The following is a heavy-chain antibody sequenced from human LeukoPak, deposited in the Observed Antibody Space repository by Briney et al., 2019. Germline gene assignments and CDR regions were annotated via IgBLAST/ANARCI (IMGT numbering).Heavy chain of an antibody. CDR3: AKLSSGNLYYFDY. V-gene: IGHV3-23*01. CDR1: GFTFSSYA. CDR2: ISGSGGST. J-gene: IGHJ4*02. D-gene: IGHD3-3*01. Sequence: GGSLRLSCAASGFTFSSYAMSWVRQAPGKGLEWVSGISGSGGSTYYADSAKGRFTISRDNSKNTLYLQMNSLRAEDTAVYYCAKLSSGNLYYFDYWGQGTLVTVSS.